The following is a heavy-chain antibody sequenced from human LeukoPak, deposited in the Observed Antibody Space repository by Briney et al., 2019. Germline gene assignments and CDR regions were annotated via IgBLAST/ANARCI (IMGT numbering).Heavy chain of an antibody. Sequence: SETLSLTCTVSGGSISSGSYYWSWIRQPAGKGLEWIGRIYTSGSTNYNPSLKSRVTISVDTSKNQFSLKLSSVTAADTAVYYCARGRSSSWYWTNWFDPWGQGTLVTVSS. CDR1: GGSISSGSYY. CDR2: IYTSGST. J-gene: IGHJ5*02. CDR3: ARGRSSSWYWTNWFDP. D-gene: IGHD6-13*01. V-gene: IGHV4-61*02.